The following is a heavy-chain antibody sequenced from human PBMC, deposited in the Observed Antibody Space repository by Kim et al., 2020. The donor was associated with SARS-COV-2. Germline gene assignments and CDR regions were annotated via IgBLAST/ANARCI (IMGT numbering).Heavy chain of an antibody. J-gene: IGHJ4*02. Sequence: GGSLRLSCADSGVTFTTYTMHWVRQAPGKGLDWVAGISPDGSNTYYADSVKGRLTISRDNSRNTLYLQMNSLRPEDTAVYYCARNWNPDYWGQGTLVTVSS. CDR1: GVTFTTYT. V-gene: IGHV3-30*14. CDR3: ARNWNPDY. D-gene: IGHD1-1*01. CDR2: ISPDGSNT.